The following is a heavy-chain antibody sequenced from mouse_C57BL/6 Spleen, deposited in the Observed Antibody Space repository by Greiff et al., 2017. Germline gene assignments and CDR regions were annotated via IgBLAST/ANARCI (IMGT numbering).Heavy chain of an antibody. D-gene: IGHD2-1*01. Sequence: QVQLQQSGPGLVQPSQSLSITCTVSGFSLTSYGVHWVRQSPGKGLEWLGVIWRGGSTDYNAAFMSRLSITKDNSKSQVFFKMNSLQADDTAIYYCAKNGGNYDYYAMDYWGQGTSVTVSS. J-gene: IGHJ4*01. V-gene: IGHV2-5*01. CDR3: AKNGGNYDYYAMDY. CDR2: IWRGGST. CDR1: GFSLTSYG.